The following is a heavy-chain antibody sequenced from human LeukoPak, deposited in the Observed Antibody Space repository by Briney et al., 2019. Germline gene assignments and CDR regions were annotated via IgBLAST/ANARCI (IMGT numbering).Heavy chain of an antibody. V-gene: IGHV3-9*01. J-gene: IGHJ1*01. CDR1: GFTFDNYA. Sequence: GRSLRLSCAASGFTFDNYAMHWVRQAPGKGLEWISGISWNSGSIGYADSVKGRFTISRDNAKNSLYLQMNNLRAEDTALYYCAKGLAYCGGDCYRGGFQHWGQGTLVTVSS. D-gene: IGHD2-21*02. CDR3: AKGLAYCGGDCYRGGFQH. CDR2: ISWNSGSI.